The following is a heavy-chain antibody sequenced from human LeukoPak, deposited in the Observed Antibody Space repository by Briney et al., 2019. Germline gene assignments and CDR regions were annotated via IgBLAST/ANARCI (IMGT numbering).Heavy chain of an antibody. J-gene: IGHJ6*02. CDR1: GYTFTSYA. V-gene: IGHV7-4-1*02. D-gene: IGHD6-13*01. CDR3: ARDSLLSSSWYSQSYYYYYGMDV. Sequence: ASVKVSCKASGYTFTSYAMNWVRQAPGQGLEWMGWINTNTGNPTYAQGFTGRFVFSLDTSVSTAYLQISSLKAEDTAMYYCARDSLLSSSWYSQSYYYYYGMDVWGQGTTVTVSS. CDR2: INTNTGNP.